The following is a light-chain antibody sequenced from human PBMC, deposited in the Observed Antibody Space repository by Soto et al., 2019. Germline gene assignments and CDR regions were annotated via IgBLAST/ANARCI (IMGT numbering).Light chain of an antibody. V-gene: IGKV1-5*01. J-gene: IGKJ1*01. CDR1: QAVSSW. CDR3: QQYRTNSPT. Sequence: DIRVTQSPSSVSASVGDRVTITCRASQAVSSWLVWYQHKAGRAPKVLIFDASSLESGVPSRFSGSGSGTEFTLTISSLQPDDFATYYCQQYRTNSPTFGQGTKVDIK. CDR2: DAS.